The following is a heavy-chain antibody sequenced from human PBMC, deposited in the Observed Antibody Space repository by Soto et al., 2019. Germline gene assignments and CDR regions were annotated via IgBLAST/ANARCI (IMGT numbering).Heavy chain of an antibody. Sequence: EVQLVESGGGLVKPGGSLRLSCAASGFTFSNAWMSWVRQAPGKGLEWVGRIKSKTDGGTTDYAAPVKGRFTISRDDSKHTLYLQMNSLKTEDTAVYYCTTVFQGYYYDSSGYTNWGQGTLVTVSS. CDR2: IKSKTDGGTT. D-gene: IGHD3-22*01. CDR1: GFTFSNAW. CDR3: TTVFQGYYYDSSGYTN. J-gene: IGHJ4*02. V-gene: IGHV3-15*01.